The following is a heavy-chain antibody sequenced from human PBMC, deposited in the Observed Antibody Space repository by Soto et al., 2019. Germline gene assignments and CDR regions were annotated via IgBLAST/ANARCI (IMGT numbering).Heavy chain of an antibody. J-gene: IGHJ6*02. Sequence: SETLSLTCTVSGGSISSGGYYWSWIRQHPGKGLEWIGYIYYSGSTYYNPSLKSRVTISVDTSKNQFSLKLSSVTAADTAVYYCARDLYYYDSSGYLPQGYYYYGMDVWGQGTTVTVSS. CDR1: GGSISSGGYY. V-gene: IGHV4-31*03. CDR3: ARDLYYYDSSGYLPQGYYYYGMDV. CDR2: IYYSGST. D-gene: IGHD3-22*01.